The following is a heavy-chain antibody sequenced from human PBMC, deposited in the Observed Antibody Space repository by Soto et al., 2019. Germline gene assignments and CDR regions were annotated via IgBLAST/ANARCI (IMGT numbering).Heavy chain of an antibody. D-gene: IGHD3-22*01. Sequence: SVKVSCKASGGTFSSYAISWVRQAPGQGLEWMGGIIPIFGTANYAQKFQGRVTITADESTSTAYMELSSLRSEDTAVYYCARDRYYDSSGSSYFDYWGQGTLVTVSS. V-gene: IGHV1-69*13. CDR1: GGTFSSYA. J-gene: IGHJ4*02. CDR3: ARDRYYDSSGSSYFDY. CDR2: IIPIFGTA.